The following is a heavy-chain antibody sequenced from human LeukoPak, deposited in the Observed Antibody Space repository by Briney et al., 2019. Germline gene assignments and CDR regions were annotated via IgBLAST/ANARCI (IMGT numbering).Heavy chain of an antibody. CDR3: ARGGQLWVGIDY. Sequence: SETLSLTCTVSGGSISSYYWSWIRQPPGKGLEWIGYIYYSGSTNYNPSLKSRVTISVDTSKNQFSLKLSSVTAADTAVCYCARGGQLWVGIDYWGQGTLVTVSS. V-gene: IGHV4-59*01. D-gene: IGHD5-18*01. J-gene: IGHJ4*02. CDR1: GGSISSYY. CDR2: IYYSGST.